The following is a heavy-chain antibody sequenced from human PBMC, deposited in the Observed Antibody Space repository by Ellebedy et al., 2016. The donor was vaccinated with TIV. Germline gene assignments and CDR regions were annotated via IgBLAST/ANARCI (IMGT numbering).Heavy chain of an antibody. Sequence: GESLKISCAASGFSISSHRMHWVRQAAGKGLVWVSHISSDGSDTSYADSVKGRFIITRDNAENTLDLQMSSLRAEDPALYYCARHSGGHGFDIWGQGTMVTVSP. CDR3: ARHSGGHGFDI. J-gene: IGHJ3*02. V-gene: IGHV3-74*01. D-gene: IGHD2-21*01. CDR1: GFSISSHR. CDR2: ISSDGSDT.